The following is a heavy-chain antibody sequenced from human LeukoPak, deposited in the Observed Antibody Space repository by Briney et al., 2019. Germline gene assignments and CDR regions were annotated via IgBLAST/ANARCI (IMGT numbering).Heavy chain of an antibody. CDR2: VSYDGDTT. J-gene: IGHJ4*02. Sequence: GGSLRLSCATSGFTFNTYAVHWVRQAPGKGLEWVAVVSYDGDTTYYADSVKGRFTSSRDNSKNTLYLQMNSLRAEDTAVYYCAKARTMVTLSAFDYWGQGTLVTVSS. D-gene: IGHD5-18*01. CDR3: AKARTMVTLSAFDY. V-gene: IGHV3-30-3*01. CDR1: GFTFNTYA.